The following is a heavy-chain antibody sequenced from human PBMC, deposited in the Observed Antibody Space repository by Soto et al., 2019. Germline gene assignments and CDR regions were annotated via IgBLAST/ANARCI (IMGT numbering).Heavy chain of an antibody. D-gene: IGHD2-15*01. V-gene: IGHV3-33*01. CDR2: IWYDGSNK. J-gene: IGHJ6*02. CDR1: GFTFSSYG. CDR3: ARELGSEGYCSGGSCYNYYYYYGMDV. Sequence: GGSLRLSCAASGFTFSSYGMHWVRQAPGKGLEWVAVIWYDGSNKYYADSVKGRFTISRDNSKNTLYLQMNSLRAEDTAVYYCARELGSEGYCSGGSCYNYYYYYGMDVWGQGTTVTVSS.